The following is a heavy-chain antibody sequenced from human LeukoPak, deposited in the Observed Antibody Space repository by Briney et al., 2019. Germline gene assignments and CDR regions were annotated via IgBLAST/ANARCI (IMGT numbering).Heavy chain of an antibody. V-gene: IGHV3-23*01. J-gene: IGHJ4*02. CDR3: AEGGDGGITMIVVVIFDY. CDR2: ISGSGGST. CDR1: GFTFSSYA. Sequence: GGSLRLSCAASGFTFSSYAMSWVRQAPGKGLEWVSAISGSGGSTYYADSVKGRFTISRDNSKNTLYLQMNSLRAEDTAVYYCAEGGDGGITMIVVVIFDYWGQGTLVTVSS. D-gene: IGHD3-22*01.